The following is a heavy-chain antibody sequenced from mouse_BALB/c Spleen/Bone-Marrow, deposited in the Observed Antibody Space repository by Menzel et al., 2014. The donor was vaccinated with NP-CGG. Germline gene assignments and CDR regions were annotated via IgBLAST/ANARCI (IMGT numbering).Heavy chain of an antibody. D-gene: IGHD1-1*01. J-gene: IGHJ2*01. Sequence: ESGPGLVKPSQSLSLTCSVTGYSITSGYYWNWIRQFPGNRLEWMGYITFDGSSNYNPSLKNRISITRDTSENQFVLKLNSVTTEDTATYYCARDHYYGSSYLDYWGQGTTLTVSS. CDR3: ARDHYYGSSYLDY. CDR2: ITFDGSS. V-gene: IGHV3-6*02. CDR1: GYSITSGYY.